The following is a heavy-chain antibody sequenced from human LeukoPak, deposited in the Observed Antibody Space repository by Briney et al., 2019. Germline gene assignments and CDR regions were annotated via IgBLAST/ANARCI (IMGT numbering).Heavy chain of an antibody. D-gene: IGHD3-22*01. Sequence: PSETLSLTCTVSGGSISSSSYYWGWIRQPPGKGLEWIGSIYYSGSTYYNPSLKSRVTISVDTSKNQFSLKLSSVAAADTAVYYCAGVHRGRITMIVVEDNWFDPWGQGTLVTVSS. CDR1: GGSISSSSYY. CDR2: IYYSGST. V-gene: IGHV4-39*07. CDR3: AGVHRGRITMIVVEDNWFDP. J-gene: IGHJ5*02.